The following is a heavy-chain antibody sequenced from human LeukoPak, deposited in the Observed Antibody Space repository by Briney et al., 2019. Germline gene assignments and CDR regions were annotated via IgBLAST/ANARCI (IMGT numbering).Heavy chain of an antibody. CDR1: GFSLSTSGVG. CDR2: IYWDDGK. V-gene: IGHV2-5*02. J-gene: IGHJ3*02. CDR3: ARRRDDYYDSSGYTYAFDI. Sequence: SGPTLVNPTQTLTLTCTFSGFSLSTSGVGVGWIRQPPGKALEWLALIYWDDGKRYSPSLKSRLTITKDTSKNQVVLRMTNMDPVDTATYYCARRRDDYYDSSGYTYAFDIWGQGTLVTVSS. D-gene: IGHD3-22*01.